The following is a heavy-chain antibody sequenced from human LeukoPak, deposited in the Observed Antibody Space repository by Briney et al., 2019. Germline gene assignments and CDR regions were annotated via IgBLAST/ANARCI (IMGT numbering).Heavy chain of an antibody. V-gene: IGHV3-11*01. CDR1: GFTFSDYY. J-gene: IGHJ6*02. CDR2: ISGVASDI. D-gene: IGHD1-26*01. CDR3: ARGGALGMDV. Sequence: GGSLRLSCAASGFTFSDYYMTWIRQAPGKGLEWVPYISGVASDIHYADSVKGRFTISRDNAKNSVYLQMNSLGAGDTAVYYCARGGALGMDVWGQGTTVTVSS.